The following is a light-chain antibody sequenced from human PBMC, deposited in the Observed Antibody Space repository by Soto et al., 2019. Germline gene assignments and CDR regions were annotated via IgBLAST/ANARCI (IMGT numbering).Light chain of an antibody. CDR2: DVS. CDR1: QRIRDS. J-gene: IGKJ1*01. CDR3: QQYHGFSRT. Sequence: DIQMPQYPSTLSASVGDSFPITCRARQRIRDSLSWYQQKPGKAPDLLISDVSKLERGVASRCSGSGAGTEFTITTSSMQHDDLATFYCQQYHGFSRTFGQGTKVDIK. V-gene: IGKV1-5*01.